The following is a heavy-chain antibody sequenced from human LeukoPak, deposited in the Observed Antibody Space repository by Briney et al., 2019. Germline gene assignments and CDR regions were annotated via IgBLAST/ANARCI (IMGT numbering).Heavy chain of an antibody. CDR1: GGSISSGDYS. D-gene: IGHD4-17*01. Sequence: SETLSLTCAVSGGSISSGDYSWSWIRRPPGKGLEWIGYLYHSGSTYYNPSLKSRVTISVDRSKNQFSLKLSSVTAADTAVYYCARTTVTDYFDYWGQGTLVTVSS. J-gene: IGHJ4*02. V-gene: IGHV4-30-2*01. CDR2: LYHSGST. CDR3: ARTTVTDYFDY.